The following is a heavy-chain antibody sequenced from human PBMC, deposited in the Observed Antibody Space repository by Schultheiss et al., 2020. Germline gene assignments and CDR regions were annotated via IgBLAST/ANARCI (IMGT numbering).Heavy chain of an antibody. CDR2: ISYDGSNK. D-gene: IGHD3-9*01. V-gene: IGHV3-30-3*01. CDR1: GFTFSSYA. CDR3: ARDPSEFDILTGLGY. J-gene: IGHJ4*02. Sequence: GGSMRLSCAASGFTFSSYAMHWVRQAPGKGLEWVAVISYDGSNKYYADSVKGRFTISRDNSKNTLYLQMNSLRAEDTAVYYCARDPSEFDILTGLGYWGQGTL.